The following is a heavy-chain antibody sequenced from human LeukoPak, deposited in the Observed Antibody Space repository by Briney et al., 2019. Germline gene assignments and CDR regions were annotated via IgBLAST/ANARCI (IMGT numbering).Heavy chain of an antibody. J-gene: IGHJ4*02. V-gene: IGHV1-46*01. CDR3: ARGIPLLWFGELLAQNDY. Sequence: ASVKVSCKASGYTFTGYYMHWVRQAPGQGLEWMGIINPSGGSTSYAQKFQGRVTMTRDMSTSTVYMELSSLRSEDTAVYYCARGIPLLWFGELLAQNDYWGQGSLVTVSS. CDR1: GYTFTGYY. D-gene: IGHD3-10*01. CDR2: INPSGGST.